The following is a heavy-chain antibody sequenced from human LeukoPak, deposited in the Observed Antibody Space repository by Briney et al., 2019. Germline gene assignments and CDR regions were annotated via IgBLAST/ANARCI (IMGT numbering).Heavy chain of an antibody. J-gene: IGHJ4*02. CDR2: IRYDGSNK. D-gene: IGHD2-21*02. V-gene: IGHV3-30*02. CDR1: GFTFSSYG. CDR3: AKGLPVYIVVVTAMYY. Sequence: PGGSLRLSCAASGFTFSSYGMHWVRQAPGKGLEWVAFIRYDGSNKYYADSVKGRFTISRDNSKNTLYLQMNSLRAEDTAVYYCAKGLPVYIVVVTAMYYWGQGTLVTVSS.